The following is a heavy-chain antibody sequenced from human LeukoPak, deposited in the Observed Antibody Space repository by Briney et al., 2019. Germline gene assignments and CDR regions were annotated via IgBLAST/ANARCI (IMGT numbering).Heavy chain of an antibody. CDR1: GFNFNSYA. D-gene: IGHD2-2*01. Sequence: GGSLRLSCAASGFNFNSYAMTWVRQAPGKGLEWVSSISGNGGSTYYTDSVKGRFTISRDNSKNTLYLQMNGLRAEDTAAYYCAKDLRVIVVTYYMDVWGKGTTVTVSS. J-gene: IGHJ6*03. V-gene: IGHV3-23*01. CDR2: ISGNGGST. CDR3: AKDLRVIVVTYYMDV.